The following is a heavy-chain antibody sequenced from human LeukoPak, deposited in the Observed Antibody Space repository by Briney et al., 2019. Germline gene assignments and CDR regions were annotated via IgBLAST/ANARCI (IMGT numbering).Heavy chain of an antibody. CDR1: GGSISTSSYC. D-gene: IGHD6-25*01. CDR2: ISYSGTT. Sequence: SETLSLTCTVSGGSISTSSYCWGWIRQPPGKGPEWIGSISYSGTTYYNPSLKSRVTISVDTSNNQFSLRLTSVTAADTAVYFCARHPSSAWHADYWGHGTLVTVSS. J-gene: IGHJ4*01. V-gene: IGHV4-39*01. CDR3: ARHPSSAWHADY.